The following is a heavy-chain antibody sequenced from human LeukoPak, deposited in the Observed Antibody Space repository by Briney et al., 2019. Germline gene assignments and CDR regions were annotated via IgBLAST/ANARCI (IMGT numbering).Heavy chain of an antibody. CDR1: GFTVGSNY. CDR3: AREDSSGYYYDY. Sequence: PGGSLRLSCAASGFTVGSNYMSWVRQAPGKGLEWVSVIYSGGSTYYADSVKGRFTISRDNSKNTLYLQMNSLRAEDTAVYYCAREDSSGYYYDYWGQGTLVTVSS. V-gene: IGHV3-53*01. D-gene: IGHD3-22*01. J-gene: IGHJ4*02. CDR2: IYSGGST.